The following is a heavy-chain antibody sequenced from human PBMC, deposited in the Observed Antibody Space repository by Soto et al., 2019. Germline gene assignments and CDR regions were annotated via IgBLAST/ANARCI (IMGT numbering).Heavy chain of an antibody. CDR2: INPYNGET. D-gene: IGHD3-3*01. V-gene: IGHV1-2*02. CDR3: TRVASGLARGNLDS. Sequence: ASVPVSCQTSGYSLTGYFIQWVRQAPGQGLAGMGWINPYNGETHFGQKLQGRVSVTRDTSISTVYLELRRLRGGDTAVYYCTRVASGLARGNLDSWGLGTLVTV. CDR1: GYSLTGYF. J-gene: IGHJ4*02.